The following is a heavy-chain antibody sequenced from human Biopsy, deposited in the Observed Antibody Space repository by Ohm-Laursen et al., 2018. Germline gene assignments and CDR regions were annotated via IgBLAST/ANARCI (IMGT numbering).Heavy chain of an antibody. J-gene: IGHJ5*02. Sequence: SLRLSCTASGFNFNDYGMHWVRQAPGKGLEWVAVISHDGRSRFYVDSVKGRFTISRDNSNNTLYLQMNSLRAEDTAIYYCAKMPSYFPQPHLNSGIWFDPWGQGTLVIVSP. CDR2: ISHDGRSR. D-gene: IGHD2/OR15-2a*01. CDR1: GFNFNDYG. V-gene: IGHV3-30*18. CDR3: AKMPSYFPQPHLNSGIWFDP.